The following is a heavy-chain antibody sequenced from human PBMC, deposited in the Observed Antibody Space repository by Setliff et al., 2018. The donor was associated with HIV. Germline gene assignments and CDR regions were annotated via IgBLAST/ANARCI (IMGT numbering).Heavy chain of an antibody. D-gene: IGHD3-10*01. J-gene: IGHJ4*02. V-gene: IGHV4-39*01. CDR2: IHSSGST. CDR1: GDSIISSRNF. Sequence: SETLSLTCTVSGDSIISSRNFWGWIRQPPGKGLEWIGNIHSSGSTYYNPSLKSRVTIDTSKIQFSLKLSSVTAADTAVYYCARLSLSLVRGIINSGDRFFDYWGQGSLVTVSS. CDR3: ARLSLSLVRGIINSGDRFFDY.